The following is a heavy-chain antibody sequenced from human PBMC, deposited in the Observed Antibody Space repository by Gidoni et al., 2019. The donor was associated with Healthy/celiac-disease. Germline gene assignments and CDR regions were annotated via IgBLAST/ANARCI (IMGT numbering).Heavy chain of an antibody. CDR1: GFTFSNAW. CDR2: IKSKTDGGTT. J-gene: IGHJ4*02. Sequence: EVQLVESGGGLVKPGGSLRLSCAASGFTFSNAWMSWVRQAPGKGLEWVGRIKSKTDGGTTDYAAPVKGRFTISRDDSKNTLYLQMNSLKTEDTAVYYCTTDEDVLVRPQWPGYWGQGTLVTVSS. CDR3: TTDEDVLVRPQWPGY. V-gene: IGHV3-15*01. D-gene: IGHD2-21*01.